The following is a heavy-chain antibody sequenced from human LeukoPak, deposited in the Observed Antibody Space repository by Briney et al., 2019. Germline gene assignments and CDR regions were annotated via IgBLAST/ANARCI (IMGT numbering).Heavy chain of an antibody. CDR2: INPNSGGT. Sequence: GASVNVSCKASGYTFTGYYMHWVRQAPGQGLEWMGWINPNSGGTNYAQKFQGRVTMTRDASISTAYMELSRLRSDDTDGYYCARGVYSSSWYKWFDPWGQGTLVTVSS. CDR3: ARGVYSSSWYKWFDP. V-gene: IGHV1-2*02. J-gene: IGHJ5*02. CDR1: GYTFTGYY. D-gene: IGHD6-13*01.